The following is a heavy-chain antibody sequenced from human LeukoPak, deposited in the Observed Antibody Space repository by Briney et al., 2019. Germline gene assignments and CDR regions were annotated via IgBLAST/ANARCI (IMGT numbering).Heavy chain of an antibody. D-gene: IGHD3-3*01. CDR2: IRGSGGST. CDR3: ARAVGQEWFLDWFDP. V-gene: IGHV3-23*01. CDR1: GFTFSSYA. J-gene: IGHJ5*02. Sequence: GGSLRLSCAASGFTFSSYAMSWVRQAPGKGLEWVSGIRGSGGSTYYAGSVKGRFTISRDNSKNTLYLQMNSLGAEDTAVYYCARAVGQEWFLDWFDPWGQGTLVTVSS.